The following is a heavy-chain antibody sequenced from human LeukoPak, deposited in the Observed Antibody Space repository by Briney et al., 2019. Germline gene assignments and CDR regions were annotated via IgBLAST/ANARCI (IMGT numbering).Heavy chain of an antibody. Sequence: PGWSLRLSCAASGFTFSLEAMNWVRQAPGKDLEWVSYINDDSSDIHYAGSVRGRFTISRDDARKTLYLQLSSLRVEDTAVYYCARDTFQPGLIDPWGQGTLVTVSS. CDR3: ARDTFQPGLIDP. D-gene: IGHD2-2*01. CDR1: GFTFSLEA. V-gene: IGHV3-21*05. J-gene: IGHJ5*02. CDR2: INDDSSDI.